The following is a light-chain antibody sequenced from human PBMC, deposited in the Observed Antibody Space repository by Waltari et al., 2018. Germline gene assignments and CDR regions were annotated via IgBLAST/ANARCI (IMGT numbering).Light chain of an antibody. CDR3: QLEHT. CDR2: GAS. V-gene: IGKV3-15*01. J-gene: IGKJ2*01. CDR1: QSVSSN. Sequence: TVMTQSPATLSVSPGERATLSCRASQSVSSNLAWYQQKPGQAPRLLIYGASTRATGIPARFSGSGSGTEFTLTISSLQSEDFAGYYWQLEHTFGQGTKLEI.